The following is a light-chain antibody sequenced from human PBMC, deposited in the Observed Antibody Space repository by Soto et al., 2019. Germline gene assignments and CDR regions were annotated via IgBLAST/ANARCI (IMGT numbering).Light chain of an antibody. Sequence: ENVLTQSPATLSLSPGERATLSCRASQSVSSYLAWYQQKPGQAPRPLIYDASNRATGIPARFSGSGSGTDFTLTISSLEPEYFAIYDCQQRSNWPITFGQGTRLEIK. J-gene: IGKJ5*01. CDR3: QQRSNWPIT. V-gene: IGKV3-11*01. CDR2: DAS. CDR1: QSVSSY.